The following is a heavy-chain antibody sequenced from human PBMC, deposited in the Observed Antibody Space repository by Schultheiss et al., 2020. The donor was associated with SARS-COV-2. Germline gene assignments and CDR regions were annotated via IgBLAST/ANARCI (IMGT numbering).Heavy chain of an antibody. Sequence: GGSLRLSCAASGFTFSNYWMTWVRQAPGKGLEGVANINQDGSEKYYVDSVKGRFTISRDDAKNSLYLQMNSLRAEDTAVYYCAITTVGIAAAWDGMDVWGQGTTVTVSS. CDR1: GFTFSNYW. D-gene: IGHD6-13*01. CDR3: AITTVGIAAAWDGMDV. J-gene: IGHJ6*02. CDR2: INQDGSEK. V-gene: IGHV3-7*03.